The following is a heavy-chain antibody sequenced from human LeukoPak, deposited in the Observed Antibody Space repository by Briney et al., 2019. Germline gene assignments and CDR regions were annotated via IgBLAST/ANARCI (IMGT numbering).Heavy chain of an antibody. V-gene: IGHV3-23*01. CDR1: GFTVSNQA. D-gene: IGHD1-26*01. CDR2: ISGSGGTT. J-gene: IGHJ4*02. CDR3: AEGKSGSYSPLDS. Sequence: GGSLRLSCAVSGFTVSNQAMSWVRQAPGKGLEWLAGISGSGGTTYYADSVKGRFTISRDYSKNTLYLQLNNLSAEDTAIYFCAEGKSGSYSPLDSWGQGTLVTVSS.